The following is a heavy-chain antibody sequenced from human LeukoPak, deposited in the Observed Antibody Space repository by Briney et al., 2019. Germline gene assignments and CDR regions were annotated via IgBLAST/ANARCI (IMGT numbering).Heavy chain of an antibody. J-gene: IGHJ6*02. CDR3: ARIVGGSYYYYGMDV. V-gene: IGHV4-34*01. CDR2: INHSGST. CDR1: GESFSGYY. Sequence: SETLSLTCAVYGESFSGYYWSWIRQPPGKGLEWIGEINHSGSTNYNPSLKSRVTISVDTSKNQFSLKLSSVTAADTAVYYCARIVGGSYYYYGMDVWGQGTTVTVSS. D-gene: IGHD1-26*01.